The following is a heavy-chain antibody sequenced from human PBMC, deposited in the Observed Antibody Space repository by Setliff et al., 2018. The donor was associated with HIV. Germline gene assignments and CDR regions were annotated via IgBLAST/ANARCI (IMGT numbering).Heavy chain of an antibody. V-gene: IGHV4-4*02. CDR2: IDHSGST. Sequence: KPSETLSLTCAVSGGSISSSNWWSWVRQPPGKGLEWIGEIDHSGSTTYSPSLKSRVAMSVDKSTNQFSLKLSSVTAADTAMYYCATTDYDGNSGFDYWGQGILVTVSS. D-gene: IGHD3-10*01. CDR1: GGSISSSNW. CDR3: ATTDYDGNSGFDY. J-gene: IGHJ4*02.